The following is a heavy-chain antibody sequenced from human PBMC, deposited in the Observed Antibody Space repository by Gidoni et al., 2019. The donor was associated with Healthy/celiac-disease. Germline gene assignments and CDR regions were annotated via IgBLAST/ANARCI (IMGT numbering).Heavy chain of an antibody. CDR3: ARVGYDFWSGYYYYMDV. J-gene: IGHJ6*03. D-gene: IGHD3-3*01. CDR1: GGSISSYY. V-gene: IGHV4-59*01. Sequence: QVQLQESGPGLVKPSETLSLTCTVSGGSISSYYWSWIRQPPGKGLEWIGYIYYSGSTNYNPSLKSRVTISVDTSKNQFSLKLSSVTAADTAVYYCARVGYDFWSGYYYYMDVWGKGTTVTVSS. CDR2: IYYSGST.